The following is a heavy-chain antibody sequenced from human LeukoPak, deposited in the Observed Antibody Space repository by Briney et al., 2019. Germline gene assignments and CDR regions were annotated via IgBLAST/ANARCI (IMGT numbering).Heavy chain of an antibody. CDR3: ARVGEQWLVRGIDY. V-gene: IGHV1-46*01. CDR1: GHTFTNYY. CDR2: INPSGGGT. Sequence: ASVKVSCKASGHTFTNYYMHWVRQAPGQGLEWMGTINPSGGGTSYAQKFQGRVTMTRDTSTSTVYMELSSLRSEDTAVYYCARVGEQWLVRGIDYWGQGTLVTVSS. D-gene: IGHD6-19*01. J-gene: IGHJ4*02.